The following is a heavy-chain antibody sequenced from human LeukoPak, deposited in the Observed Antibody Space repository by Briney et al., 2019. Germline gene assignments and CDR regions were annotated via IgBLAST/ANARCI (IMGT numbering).Heavy chain of an antibody. D-gene: IGHD5-12*01. CDR1: GFTFDDYA. Sequence: PGGSLRLSCVASGFTFDDYAMNWVRHAPGKGVEWVSLITWDGIVTYYTDSVEGRFTISRDKSKNTLYMQMDSLRAEDTAIYYCAKDTKAGYSGFGIFYYWGQGALVTVSS. CDR3: AKDTKAGYSGFGIFYY. J-gene: IGHJ4*02. CDR2: ITWDGIVT. V-gene: IGHV3-43D*03.